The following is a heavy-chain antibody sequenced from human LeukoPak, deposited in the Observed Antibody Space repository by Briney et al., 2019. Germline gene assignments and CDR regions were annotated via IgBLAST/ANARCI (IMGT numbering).Heavy chain of an antibody. CDR1: GFTVSTKF. J-gene: IGHJ4*02. CDR3: ATSASSSWFPYFFDY. Sequence: PGGSLRLSCAASGFTVSTKFMSWVRQAPGKGLEWVSVIYSSGDTYYADSVKGRFTISRDNSKNTLYLQMNSLRAEDTAVYYCATSASSSWFPYFFDYWGQGTLVTVSS. D-gene: IGHD6-13*01. CDR2: IYSSGDT. V-gene: IGHV3-66*01.